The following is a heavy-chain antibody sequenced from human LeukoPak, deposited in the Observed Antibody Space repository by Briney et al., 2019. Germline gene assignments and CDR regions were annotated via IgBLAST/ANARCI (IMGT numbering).Heavy chain of an antibody. CDR2: IRYDGSNK. CDR3: AKDPHLPHAFDI. J-gene: IGHJ3*02. Sequence: GGSVRLYCAASGFTFSSYGMHWVRQAPGKGLEWVAFIRYDGSNKYYADSVKGRFTISRDNSKNTLYLQMNSLRAKDTAVYYCAKDPHLPHAFDIWGQGTMVTVSS. CDR1: GFTFSSYG. V-gene: IGHV3-30*02.